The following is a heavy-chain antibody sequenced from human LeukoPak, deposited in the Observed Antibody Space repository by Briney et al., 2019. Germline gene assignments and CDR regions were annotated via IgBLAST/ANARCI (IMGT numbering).Heavy chain of an antibody. J-gene: IGHJ4*02. V-gene: IGHV4-39*07. CDR3: ARVGAGSTMIVVVIPYFDY. CDR2: IYYSGST. D-gene: IGHD3-22*01. CDR1: GGSISSSSYY. Sequence: SETLSLTCTVSGGSISSSSYYWGWIRQPPGKGLEWIGSIYYSGSTYYNPSLKSRVTISVDTSENQFSLKLSSVTAADTAVYYCARVGAGSTMIVVVIPYFDYWGQGTLVTVSS.